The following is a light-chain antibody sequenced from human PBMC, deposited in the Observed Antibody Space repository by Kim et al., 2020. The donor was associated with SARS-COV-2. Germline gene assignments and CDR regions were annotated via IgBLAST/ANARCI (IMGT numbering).Light chain of an antibody. J-gene: IGLJ1*01. CDR2: DSN. V-gene: IGLV1-51*01. Sequence: GQMVTIVGTRSSANIWNHYVSWYQQRPGTAPKLLIYDSNERPSGMPDRFSGSKSGTSATLGITGLQTGDEADYYCGTWDSSLSAYVFGTGTKVTVL. CDR3: GTWDSSLSAYV. CDR1: SANIWNHY.